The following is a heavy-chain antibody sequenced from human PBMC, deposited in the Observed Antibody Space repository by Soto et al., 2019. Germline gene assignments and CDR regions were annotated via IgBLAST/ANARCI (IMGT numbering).Heavy chain of an antibody. V-gene: IGHV2-5*02. J-gene: IGHJ4*02. Sequence: QITLKESGPTLVKPTQTLTLTCTFSGFSLSTSGVGVGWIRQPPGKALEWLALTYWDDDKRYSPSLKSRLTVTKDTSKNQVVLTMTNMDPVDTATYYCAHRQRTVYFDYWGQGTLVTVSS. CDR3: AHRQRTVYFDY. CDR2: TYWDDDK. CDR1: GFSLSTSGVG. D-gene: IGHD4-17*01.